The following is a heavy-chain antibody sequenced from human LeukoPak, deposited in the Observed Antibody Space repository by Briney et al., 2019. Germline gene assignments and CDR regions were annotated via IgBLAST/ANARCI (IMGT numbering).Heavy chain of an antibody. CDR3: ARGDSATTTFDF. Sequence: GGSLRLSCIASGFSVDSVFMNWVRQPPGKGLEWVSFIMPGGHIDYTDSVKGRFFISRDGFKNTLSPQMNSLTVDDSAVYYCARGDSATTTFDFWGQGTLVTVS. V-gene: IGHV3-66*01. J-gene: IGHJ4*02. CDR1: GFSVDSVF. CDR2: IMPGGHI. D-gene: IGHD4-17*01.